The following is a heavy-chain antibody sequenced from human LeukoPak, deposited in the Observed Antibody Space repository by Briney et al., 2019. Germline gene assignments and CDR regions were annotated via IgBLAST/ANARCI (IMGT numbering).Heavy chain of an antibody. V-gene: IGHV3-7*01. Sequence: GGSLRLSCAASGFTFSDSWMSWVRQAPGKGLEWVANMNQDGSAKGYVDSVKGRFTISRDNARNSLYLQMGSLRPEDTAVYYCATYTHWVAGDVWGQGTTVTVSS. CDR2: MNQDGSAK. D-gene: IGHD3-16*01. J-gene: IGHJ6*02. CDR1: GFTFSDSW. CDR3: ATYTHWVAGDV.